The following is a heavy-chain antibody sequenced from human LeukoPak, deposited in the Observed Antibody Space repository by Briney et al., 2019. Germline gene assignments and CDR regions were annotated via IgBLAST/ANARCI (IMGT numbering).Heavy chain of an antibody. V-gene: IGHV3-20*01. CDR2: INWNGGST. CDR1: GFTFDDYG. Sequence: GVLRLSCAASGFTFDDYGMSWVRQAPGKGLEWVSGINWNGGSTGYADSVKGRFTISRDNAKNSLYLQMNSLRAEDTALYHCARNYYDSSGHAPFDPWGQGTLVTVSS. J-gene: IGHJ5*02. D-gene: IGHD3-22*01. CDR3: ARNYYDSSGHAPFDP.